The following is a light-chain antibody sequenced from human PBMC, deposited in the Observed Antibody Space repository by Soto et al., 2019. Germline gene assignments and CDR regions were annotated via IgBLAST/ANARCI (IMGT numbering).Light chain of an antibody. CDR1: QSVDSH. Sequence: EIVLTQSPATLSLSPGERATLYCRASQSVDSHLAWHQRKPGQAPRLVIYGASTRGAGIPDRFSGGGSGTDFTLTINRLEPEDFAVYFCQQYGSSPPITFGQGTRLEIK. V-gene: IGKV3-20*01. CDR2: GAS. CDR3: QQYGSSPPIT. J-gene: IGKJ5*01.